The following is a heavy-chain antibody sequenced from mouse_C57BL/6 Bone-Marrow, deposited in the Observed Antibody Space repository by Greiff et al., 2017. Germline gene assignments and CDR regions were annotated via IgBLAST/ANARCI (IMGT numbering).Heavy chain of an antibody. V-gene: IGHV1-55*01. CDR3: ARWDYGSSLGYWYFDV. J-gene: IGHJ1*03. Sequence: LQQPGAELVKPGASVKMSCKASGYTFTSYWITWVKQRPGQGLEWIGDIYPGSGSTNYTEKFKSKATLTVDTSSSTAYMQLSSLTSEDSAVYYCARWDYGSSLGYWYFDVWGTGTTVTVSS. D-gene: IGHD1-1*01. CDR2: IYPGSGST. CDR1: GYTFTSYW.